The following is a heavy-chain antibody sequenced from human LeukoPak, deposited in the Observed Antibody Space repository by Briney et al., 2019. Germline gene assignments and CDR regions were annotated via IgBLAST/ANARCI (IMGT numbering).Heavy chain of an antibody. CDR2: IYHSGST. CDR1: GYSISSGYY. CDR3: ARAILNCGGDCYLLRD. J-gene: IGHJ4*02. Sequence: PSETLSLTCTVSGYSISSGYYWGWIRQPPGKGLEWIGSIYHSGSTYYNPSLKSRVTISVDTSKNQFSLKLSSVTAADTAVYYCARAILNCGGDCYLLRDWGQGTLVTVSS. V-gene: IGHV4-38-2*02. D-gene: IGHD2-21*02.